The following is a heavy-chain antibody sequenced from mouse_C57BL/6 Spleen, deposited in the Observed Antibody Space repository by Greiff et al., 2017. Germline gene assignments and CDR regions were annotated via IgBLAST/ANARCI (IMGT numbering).Heavy chain of an antibody. CDR2: ISYDGSN. Sequence: EVKLLESGPGLVKPSQSLSLTCSVTGYSITSGYYWNWIRQFPGNKLEWMGYISYDGSNNYNPSLKNRISSTRDTSKNQFFLKLNSVTTEDTATYYCAREEYDYDGVRYYFDYWGQGTTLTVSS. J-gene: IGHJ2*01. CDR1: GYSITSGYY. V-gene: IGHV3-6*01. CDR3: AREEYDYDGVRYYFDY. D-gene: IGHD2-4*01.